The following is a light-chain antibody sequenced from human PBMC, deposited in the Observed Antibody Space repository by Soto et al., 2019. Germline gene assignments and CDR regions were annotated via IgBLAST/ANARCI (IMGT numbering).Light chain of an antibody. J-gene: IGLJ1*01. V-gene: IGLV2-14*03. Sequence: QSALTQPASVSGSPGQSITLSCTGTTSDVGGFDYVSWYQQHPGKAPKLMIFDVSNRPSGVSDRFSGSKSGNTASLTISGLQAEDEADYYCSSYTTTGTQVFGTGTKGTVL. CDR3: SSYTTTGTQV. CDR1: TSDVGGFDY. CDR2: DVS.